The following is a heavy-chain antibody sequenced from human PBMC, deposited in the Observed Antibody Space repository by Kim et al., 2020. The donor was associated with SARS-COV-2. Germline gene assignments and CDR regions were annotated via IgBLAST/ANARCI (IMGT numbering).Heavy chain of an antibody. CDR2: ISGGAGAT. CDR1: GFTFSTYA. Sequence: GGSLRLSCAASGFTFSTYAMSWVRQAPGKGLEWVSTISGGAGATQYADSVKGRFTISRDNSKNTLYLQMNSLRAEDTALYYCAKLPEEVDCRGFDPWGQGTLVTVSS. V-gene: IGHV3-23*01. CDR3: AKLPEEVDCRGFDP. D-gene: IGHD2-21*02. J-gene: IGHJ5*02.